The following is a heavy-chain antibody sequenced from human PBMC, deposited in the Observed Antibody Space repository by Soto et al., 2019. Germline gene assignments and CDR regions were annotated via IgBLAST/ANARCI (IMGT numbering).Heavy chain of an antibody. CDR3: ERGQGTEVWFDP. Sequence: QVQLVQSGAEVKKPGASVKVSCKSSGYTFTSYDINWVRQATGQGLEWMGWMNPNSGNTGSAQKFQGRVTMTRNTSIRTAYMELSSLRSEDTAVYYCERGQGTEVWFDPWGQGTLFTVSS. CDR1: GYTFTSYD. V-gene: IGHV1-8*01. D-gene: IGHD1-1*01. J-gene: IGHJ5*02. CDR2: MNPNSGNT.